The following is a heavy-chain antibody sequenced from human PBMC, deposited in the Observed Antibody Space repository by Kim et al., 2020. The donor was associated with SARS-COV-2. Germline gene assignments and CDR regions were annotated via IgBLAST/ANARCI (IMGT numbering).Heavy chain of an antibody. CDR1: GFTFSSYA. CDR2: ISGSGGST. V-gene: IGHV3-23*01. D-gene: IGHD2-2*01. CDR3: LDYCSSTSCYRKGGYNLWG. J-gene: IGHJ4*02. Sequence: GGSLRLSCAASGFTFSSYAMSWVRQAPGKGLEWVSAISGSGGSTHYADSVKGRFTISRDNSKNTLYLQMNSLRAEDTAVYYCLDYCSSTSCYRKGGYNLWGWGQGTLVTVSS.